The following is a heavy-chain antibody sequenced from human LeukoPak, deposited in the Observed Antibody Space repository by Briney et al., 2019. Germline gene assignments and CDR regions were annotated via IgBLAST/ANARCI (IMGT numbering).Heavy chain of an antibody. CDR2: ISGRGGWT. CDR1: GFTFSNYA. CDR3: AKDPDYYYMDV. J-gene: IGHJ6*03. Sequence: GGSLRLSCAASGFTFSNYAMIWVRQPPGKGLEWVSAISGRGGWTNYADSVKGRFTISRDDSKNMMWLQMNSLRAEDTALYYCAKDPDYYYMDVWGKGTTVTVSS. V-gene: IGHV3-23*01.